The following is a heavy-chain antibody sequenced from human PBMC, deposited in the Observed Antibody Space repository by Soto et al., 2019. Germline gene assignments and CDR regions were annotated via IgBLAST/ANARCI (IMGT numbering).Heavy chain of an antibody. CDR2: IHHSGST. V-gene: IGHV4-4*02. J-gene: IGHJ6*02. Sequence: SETLSLTCTVSGGSISSSNWWTWVRQPPGKGLEWIGEIHHSGSTSHNPSLKSRVTISVDKSKNQFSLKLNPVTAADTAVYYCAREADSYYGVDVWGQGTTVTVSS. CDR3: AREADSYYGVDV. D-gene: IGHD3-22*01. CDR1: GGSISSSNW.